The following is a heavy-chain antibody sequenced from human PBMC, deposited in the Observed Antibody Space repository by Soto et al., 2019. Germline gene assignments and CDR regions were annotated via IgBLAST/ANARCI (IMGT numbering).Heavy chain of an antibody. D-gene: IGHD3-10*01. CDR2: IYPGDSDT. CDR3: ARSAGSYYNEGHYFDY. J-gene: IGHJ4*02. CDR1: GYSFTGYW. V-gene: IGHV5-51*01. Sequence: GESLKISCKGSGYSFTGYWIGWVRQMPGKGLEWMGIIYPGDSDTRYSPSFQGQVTISADKSISTAYLQWSSLKASDTAMYYCARSAGSYYNEGHYFDYWGLGTMVTVSS.